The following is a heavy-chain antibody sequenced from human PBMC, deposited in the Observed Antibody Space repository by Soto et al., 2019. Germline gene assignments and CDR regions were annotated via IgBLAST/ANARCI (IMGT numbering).Heavy chain of an antibody. J-gene: IGHJ5*02. CDR3: ARHYRVSYYDFWSGYPPNWFDP. V-gene: IGHV4-39*01. CDR2: IYYSGST. D-gene: IGHD3-3*01. CDR1: GGSISSSSYY. Sequence: QLQLQESGPGLVKPSETLSLTCTVSGGSISSSSYYWGWIRQPPGKGLEWIGSIYYSGSTYYNPSLKSRVTISVDTSKNQFSLKLSSVTAADTAVYYCARHYRVSYYDFWSGYPPNWFDPWGQGTLVTVSS.